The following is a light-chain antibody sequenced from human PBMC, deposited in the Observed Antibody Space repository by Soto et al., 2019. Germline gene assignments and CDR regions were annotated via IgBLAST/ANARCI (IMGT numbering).Light chain of an antibody. V-gene: IGKV1-5*03. CDR3: QQYNIYST. CDR1: QSISSW. CDR2: KAS. J-gene: IGKJ1*01. Sequence: DIQMTQSPSTLSASVGDRVTITCRASQSISSWLAWYQQKPGKAPKLLIYKASSLESGVPSRFSGSGSGTAFTLTISRLQPDDFATYFCQQYNIYSTFDQGTKVEIK.